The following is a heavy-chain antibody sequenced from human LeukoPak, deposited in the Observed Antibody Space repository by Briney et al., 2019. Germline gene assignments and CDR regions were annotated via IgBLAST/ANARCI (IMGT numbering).Heavy chain of an antibody. CDR3: ARDLWNFYDSSGYYRDFDS. Sequence: ASVKVSCKATSRISWVRQAPGQGLEWMGWIGTYEGDTYYAQKFQGRVTVTTDTSTSTVYMGLRNLRSDDTAVYYCARDLWNFYDSSGYYRDFDSWGQGTLVTVSS. V-gene: IGHV1-18*01. CDR1: TSR. CDR2: IGTYEGDT. J-gene: IGHJ5*01. D-gene: IGHD3-22*01.